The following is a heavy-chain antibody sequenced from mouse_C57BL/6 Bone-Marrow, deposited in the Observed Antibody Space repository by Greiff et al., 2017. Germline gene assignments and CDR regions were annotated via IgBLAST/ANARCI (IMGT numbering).Heavy chain of an antibody. V-gene: IGHV7-1*01. Sequence: EVNVVESGGGLVQSGRSLRLSCATSGFTFSDFYMEWVRQAPGKGLEWIAASRNKANDYTTEYSASVKGRFIVSRDTSQSILYLQMNALRAEDTAIYYCARARQYYGSSYGYFDVGGTGTAVTVSS. CDR1: GFTFSDFY. CDR2: SRNKANDYTT. J-gene: IGHJ1*03. D-gene: IGHD1-1*01. CDR3: ARARQYYGSSYGYFDV.